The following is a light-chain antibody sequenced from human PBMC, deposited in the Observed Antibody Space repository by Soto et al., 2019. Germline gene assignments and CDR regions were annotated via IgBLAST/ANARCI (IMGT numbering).Light chain of an antibody. CDR2: EVI. Sequence: QSALTQPRSVSGSPGQSVTISCTGTSSDVGGYNFVSWYQHHPGKAPKLVMYEVIKRPSDVPDRFSGSKFGNTASLTVSGLQAEDEADYYCCSYGGSNNFVLFGGGTKLTVL. CDR1: SSDVGGYNF. V-gene: IGLV2-11*01. CDR3: CSYGGSNNFVL. J-gene: IGLJ2*01.